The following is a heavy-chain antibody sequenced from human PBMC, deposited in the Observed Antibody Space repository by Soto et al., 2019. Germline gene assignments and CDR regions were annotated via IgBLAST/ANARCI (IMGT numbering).Heavy chain of an antibody. CDR1: GFTFSGHG. CDR2: IWYDGSNK. Sequence: GRSLRLSWEASGFTFSGHGMRWVRKAPGKGLEWVAVIWYDGSNKYYADSVKGRFTISRDNSKNTLYLQMNSLRAEDTAVYYCARDEIIIVATILYYYYYYGMDVWGQGTTVTVSS. V-gene: IGHV3-33*08. CDR3: ARDEIIIVATILYYYYYYGMDV. D-gene: IGHD5-12*01. J-gene: IGHJ6*02.